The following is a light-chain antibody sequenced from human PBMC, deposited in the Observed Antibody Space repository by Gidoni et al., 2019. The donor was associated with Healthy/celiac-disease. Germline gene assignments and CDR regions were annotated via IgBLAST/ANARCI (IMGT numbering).Light chain of an antibody. J-gene: IGLJ2*01. CDR1: SLRSYY. V-gene: IGLV3-19*01. CDR2: GKN. CDR3: NYRDSSGNHVV. Sequence: SSALTQDPAVSVALGQTVRITCQGDSLRSYYASWYQQKPGQAPVLVIYGKNNRPSGIPDRCSGSSSGNTASLTITGAQAEDEADYYCNYRDSSGNHVVFGGGTKLTVL.